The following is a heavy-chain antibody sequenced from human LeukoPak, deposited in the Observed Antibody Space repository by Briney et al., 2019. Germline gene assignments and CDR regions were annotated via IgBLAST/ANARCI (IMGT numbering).Heavy chain of an antibody. V-gene: IGHV4-34*01. J-gene: IGHJ6*03. CDR3: AREAGVQLGPDYYYYYMDV. CDR2: INHSGSN. D-gene: IGHD6-6*01. Sequence: SETLSLTCAVYGGSFSGYYWSWIRQPPGKGLEWIGEINHSGSNNYNPSLKRRVTISVDTSKNQFSLKLSSVTAADTAVYYCAREAGVQLGPDYYYYYMDVWGKGTTVTVSS. CDR1: GGSFSGYY.